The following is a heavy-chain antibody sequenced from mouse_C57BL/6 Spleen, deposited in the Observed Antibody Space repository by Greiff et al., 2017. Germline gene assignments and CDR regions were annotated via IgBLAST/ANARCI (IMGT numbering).Heavy chain of an antibody. J-gene: IGHJ1*03. V-gene: IGHV1-59*01. CDR2: IDPSDSYT. CDR1: GYTFTSYW. D-gene: IGHD2-3*01. Sequence: QVQLQQPGAELVRPGTSVKLSCKASGYTFTSYWMHWVKQRPGQGLEWIGVIDPSDSYTNYNQKFKGKATLTVDTSSSTAYMQLSSLTSEDSAVYYCARRDYDGYHNWYFDVWGTGTTVTVSS. CDR3: ARRDYDGYHNWYFDV.